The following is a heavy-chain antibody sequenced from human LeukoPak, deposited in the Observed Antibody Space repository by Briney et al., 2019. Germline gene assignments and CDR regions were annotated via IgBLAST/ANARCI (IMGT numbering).Heavy chain of an antibody. CDR3: AKDSKYCSGGSCYDY. J-gene: IGHJ4*02. CDR2: ISGSGGST. V-gene: IGHV3-23*01. D-gene: IGHD2-15*01. Sequence: GSLRLSCAASGFTFSSYAMSWVRQAPGKGLEWVSAISGSGGSTYYADSVKGRFTISRDNSKNTLYLQMNSLRAEDTAVYYCAKDSKYCSGGSCYDYWGQGTLVTVSS. CDR1: GFTFSSYA.